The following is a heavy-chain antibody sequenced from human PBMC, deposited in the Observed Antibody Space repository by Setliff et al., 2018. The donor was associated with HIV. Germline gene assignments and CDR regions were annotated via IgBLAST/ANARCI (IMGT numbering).Heavy chain of an antibody. Sequence: ASVKVSCKTSGVTFSSYAINWVRQAPGQGLEWMGRIIPIFGTTNYAQKFQGRVTITADKSTSTAYMEVSSLRSEDTAIYYCARDRSEAVAGRDAFDIWGQGTMVTVSS. D-gene: IGHD6-19*01. V-gene: IGHV1-69*06. CDR2: IIPIFGTT. CDR1: GVTFSSYA. J-gene: IGHJ3*02. CDR3: ARDRSEAVAGRDAFDI.